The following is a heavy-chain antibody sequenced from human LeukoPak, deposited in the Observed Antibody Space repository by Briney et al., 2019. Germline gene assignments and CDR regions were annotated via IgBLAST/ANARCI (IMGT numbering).Heavy chain of an antibody. CDR1: GGSISTGSYY. V-gene: IGHV4-39*01. Sequence: PSETLSLTCTVSGGSISTGSYYWGWIRQPPGTGLEWIGSIYYSGSTYYNPSLKSRVTISVDTSKNQFSLKLSSVTAADTAVYYCARHDGIQLFDYWGQGTLVTVSS. CDR2: IYYSGST. J-gene: IGHJ4*02. D-gene: IGHD5-18*01. CDR3: ARHDGIQLFDY.